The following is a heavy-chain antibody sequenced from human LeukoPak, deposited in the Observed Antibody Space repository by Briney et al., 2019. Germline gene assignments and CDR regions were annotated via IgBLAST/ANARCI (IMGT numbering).Heavy chain of an antibody. CDR1: GFTFRSYA. Sequence: GGSLRLSCAASGFTFRSYAMSWVRQAPGKGLEWVLAISGSGTSTYYADSVKGRFTISRDNSKNTLYLRMNSLRTEDTAIYYCAKDANYLRSGSFFIPFDYWGQGTLVTVHS. D-gene: IGHD4/OR15-4a*01. J-gene: IGHJ4*02. V-gene: IGHV3-23*01. CDR2: ISGSGTST. CDR3: AKDANYLRSGSFFIPFDY.